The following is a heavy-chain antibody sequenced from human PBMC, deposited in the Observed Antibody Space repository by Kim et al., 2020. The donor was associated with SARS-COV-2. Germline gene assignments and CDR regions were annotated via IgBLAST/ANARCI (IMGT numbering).Heavy chain of an antibody. Sequence: GGSLRLSCAASGFTFSTYSMNWVRQAPGKGLEWVSSISSSSSYIYYADSVKGRFTISRDNAENSLYLQMNSLRAEDTAVFYCARDASDYGFLSPTRERYGTDVWGQGATVTVSS. J-gene: IGHJ6*02. CDR3: ARDASDYGFLSPTRERYGTDV. V-gene: IGHV3-21*04. D-gene: IGHD4-17*01. CDR2: ISSSSSYI. CDR1: GFTFSTYS.